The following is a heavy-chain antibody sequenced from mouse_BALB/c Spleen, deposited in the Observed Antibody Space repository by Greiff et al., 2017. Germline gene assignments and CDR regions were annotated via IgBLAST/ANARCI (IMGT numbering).Heavy chain of an antibody. J-gene: IGHJ2*01. Sequence: QVQLQQPGAELVKPGASVKLSCKASGYTFTSYWMHWVKQRPGQGLEWIGEINPSNGLTNYNEKFKSKATLTVDKSSSTAYMQLSSLTSEDSAVYYCARMGYWGQGTTLTVSS. CDR3: ARMGY. V-gene: IGHV1S81*02. CDR2: INPSNGLT. CDR1: GYTFTSYW.